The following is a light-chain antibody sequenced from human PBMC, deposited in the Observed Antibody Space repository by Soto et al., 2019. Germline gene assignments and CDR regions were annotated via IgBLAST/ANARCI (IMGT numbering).Light chain of an antibody. CDR3: QQYHSFPVT. CDR1: QSISGW. J-gene: IGKJ1*01. Sequence: DIQITQSPSTLSASVGDRVTITCRASQSISGWLAWYQQKPGKAPKLLIYKASSLKSGVPSRFSGSESGTEFTLTIRSLQPDDSATYYCQQYHSFPVTFGQGTKVDIK. CDR2: KAS. V-gene: IGKV1-5*03.